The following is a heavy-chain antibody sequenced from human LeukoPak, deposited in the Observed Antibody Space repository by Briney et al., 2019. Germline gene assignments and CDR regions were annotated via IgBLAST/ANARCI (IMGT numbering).Heavy chain of an antibody. CDR2: VSGSSESS. Sequence: GGSLRLSCEASGFPLRSYSMQWAGHAPGKGVVGCSYVSGSSESSYYADSVKGRFTISRDNAKNSLFLQMNTLRDADTAVYYGATDRGPGIEPAGTVGMDAWGQGTPVTVSS. CDR3: ATDRGPGIEPAGTVGMDA. D-gene: IGHD6-25*01. J-gene: IGHJ6*02. V-gene: IGHV3-48*02. CDR1: GFPLRSYS.